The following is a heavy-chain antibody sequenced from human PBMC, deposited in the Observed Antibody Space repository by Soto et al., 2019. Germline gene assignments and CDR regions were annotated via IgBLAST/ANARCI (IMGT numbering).Heavy chain of an antibody. CDR3: ARRLYCGGDCYSGFDY. CDR1: GYSFISYW. D-gene: IGHD2-21*02. CDR2: IYPGDSDT. Sequence: GESLKISCKGSGYSFISYWIGWVRQMPGKGLEWMGIIYPGDSDTRYSPSFQGQVTFSADKSISTAYLQWSGLKASDTAMYYCARRLYCGGDCYSGFDYWGLGTLVTVSS. J-gene: IGHJ4*02. V-gene: IGHV5-51*01.